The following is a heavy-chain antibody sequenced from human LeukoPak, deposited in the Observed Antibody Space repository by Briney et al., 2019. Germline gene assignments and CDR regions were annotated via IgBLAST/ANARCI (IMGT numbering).Heavy chain of an antibody. D-gene: IGHD6-13*01. CDR2: INHSGST. V-gene: IGHV4-34*01. J-gene: IGHJ4*02. Sequence: SETLSLTCTVSGGSISGYYWSWIRQPPGKGLEWIGEINHSGSTNYNPSLKSRVTISVDTSKNQFSLKLSSVTAADTAVYYCARAIRVYSSSWYAYWGQGTLVTVSS. CDR1: GGSISGYY. CDR3: ARAIRVYSSSWYAY.